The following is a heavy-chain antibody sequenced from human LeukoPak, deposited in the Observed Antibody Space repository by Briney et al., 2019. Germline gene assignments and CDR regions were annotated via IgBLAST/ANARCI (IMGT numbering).Heavy chain of an antibody. V-gene: IGHV3-9*01. CDR3: AKDGARYFDWLFDY. D-gene: IGHD3-9*01. CDR1: GFTFDDYA. Sequence: GGSLRLSCAASGFTFDDYAMHWVRQAPGKGLEWVSGISWNSGSIGYADSVKGRFTISRDNAKNSLYLQMNSLRAEDTALYYCAKDGARYFDWLFDYWGQGTLVTVSS. CDR2: ISWNSGSI. J-gene: IGHJ4*02.